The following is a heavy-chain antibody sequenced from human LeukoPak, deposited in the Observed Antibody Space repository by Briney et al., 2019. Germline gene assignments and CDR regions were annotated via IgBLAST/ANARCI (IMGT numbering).Heavy chain of an antibody. D-gene: IGHD1-26*01. CDR1: GFTFSSYG. V-gene: IGHV3-30*02. CDR2: IRYDGSNK. Sequence: GGSRRLSCAASGFTFSSYGMHWVRQAPGKGLEWVAFIRYDGSNKYYADSVKGRFTISRDNSKNTLYLQMNSLRVEDTAVYYCARDPYSGSYGDYYYYYMDVWGKGTTVTISS. CDR3: ARDPYSGSYGDYYYYYMDV. J-gene: IGHJ6*03.